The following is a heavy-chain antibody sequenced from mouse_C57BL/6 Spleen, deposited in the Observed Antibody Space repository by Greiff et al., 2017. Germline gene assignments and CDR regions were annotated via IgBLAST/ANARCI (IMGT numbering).Heavy chain of an antibody. D-gene: IGHD1-1*01. CDR1: GFNIKDYY. CDR2: IDPEDGDT. J-gene: IGHJ4*01. Sequence: EVQLQQSGAELVRPGASVKLSCTASGFNIKDYYMHWVKQRPEQGLEWIGRIDPEDGDTEYAPKFQGKATMTADPSSNTAYLQLSSLTSEDTAVYYCTTGYYGSRYAMDYWGQGTSVTVSS. CDR3: TTGYYGSRYAMDY. V-gene: IGHV14-1*01.